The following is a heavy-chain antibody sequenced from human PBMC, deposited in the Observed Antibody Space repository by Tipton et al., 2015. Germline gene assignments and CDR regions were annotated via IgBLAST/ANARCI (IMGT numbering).Heavy chain of an antibody. CDR2: IKSDGSSI. V-gene: IGHV3-74*01. D-gene: IGHD3-10*01. Sequence: SLRLSCAASGFIFSGYWMHWVRQAPGKGLVWVSRIKSDGSSISYADSVKGRFTISRDNAKNTLYLQMNSLRAEDTAVYFCARDGSGSLSWFDPWGQGTLVTVSS. J-gene: IGHJ5*02. CDR3: ARDGSGSLSWFDP. CDR1: GFIFSGYW.